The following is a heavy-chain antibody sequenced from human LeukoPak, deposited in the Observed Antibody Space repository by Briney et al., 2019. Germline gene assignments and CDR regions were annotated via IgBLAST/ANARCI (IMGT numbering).Heavy chain of an antibody. CDR2: ISSGSGYM. D-gene: IGHD2-8*01. V-gene: IGHV3-21*01. J-gene: IGHJ3*02. CDR1: GFTFSSYN. CDR3: ARVMYGDERGAFDI. Sequence: GGSLRLSCAVSGFTFSSYNMNWVRQAPGKGLEWVSSISSGSGYMYYEDSVKGRFTISRGNSKNTLYLQMNSLRAEDTAVYYCARVMYGDERGAFDIWGQGTMVTVSS.